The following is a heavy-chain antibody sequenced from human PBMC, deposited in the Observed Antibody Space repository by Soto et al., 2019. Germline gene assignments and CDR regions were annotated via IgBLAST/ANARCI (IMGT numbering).Heavy chain of an antibody. D-gene: IGHD6-6*01. CDR3: TRRGYSSLGYYYYGMDV. V-gene: IGHV3-73*01. J-gene: IGHJ6*02. CDR2: IRSKANSYAT. CDR1: GFTFSGSA. Sequence: GGSLRLSCAASGFTFSGSAMHWVRQASGKGLEWVGRIRSKANSYATAYAASVKGRFTISRDDSKNTAYLQMNSLKTEDTAVYYCTRRGYSSLGYYYYGMDVWGQGTTVTVSS.